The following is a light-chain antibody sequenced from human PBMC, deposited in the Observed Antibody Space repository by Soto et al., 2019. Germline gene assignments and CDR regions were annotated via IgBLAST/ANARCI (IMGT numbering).Light chain of an antibody. CDR2: GAS. Sequence: EIVMTQSPATLSVSPGERATLPCRASQSVRSNFAWYQQKPGQAPRLLIYGASTRATGIPARFSGSGSGTEFTLTISSLQSEDFAVYYCQQYNNWPAITFGQGTRMAIK. J-gene: IGKJ5*01. CDR3: QQYNNWPAIT. CDR1: QSVRSN. V-gene: IGKV3D-15*01.